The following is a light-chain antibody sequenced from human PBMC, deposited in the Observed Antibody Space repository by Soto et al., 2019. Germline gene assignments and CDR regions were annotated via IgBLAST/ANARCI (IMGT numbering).Light chain of an antibody. CDR3: SSFTTSTTLV. CDR2: DVT. CDR1: SSDVGGYDY. Sequence: QSALTQPASVSGSPGQSITISCTGTSSDVGGYDYVAWYQQHPGKVPKLLIYDVTNRPSGVSNRCSGSKSGNTASLTISGLQTEDEADYYCSSFTTSTTLVFGGGTKLTVL. V-gene: IGLV2-14*01. J-gene: IGLJ3*02.